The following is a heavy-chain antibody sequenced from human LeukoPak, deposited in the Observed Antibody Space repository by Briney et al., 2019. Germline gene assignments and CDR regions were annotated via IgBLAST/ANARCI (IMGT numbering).Heavy chain of an antibody. CDR3: ARDHLAKGSDAFDI. Sequence: ASVTVSCKASGYTFTGYYMHWVRQAPGQGLEWMGWINPNSGGTNYAQKFQGRVTMTRDTSISTAYMELSRLRSDDTAVYYCARDHLAKGSDAFDIWGQGTMVTVSS. J-gene: IGHJ3*02. V-gene: IGHV1-2*02. D-gene: IGHD4/OR15-4a*01. CDR2: INPNSGGT. CDR1: GYTFTGYY.